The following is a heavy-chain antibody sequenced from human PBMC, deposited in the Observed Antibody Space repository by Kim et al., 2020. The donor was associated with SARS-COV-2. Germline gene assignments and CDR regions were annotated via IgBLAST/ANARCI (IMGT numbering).Heavy chain of an antibody. CDR1: GGSISSYY. CDR2: IYYSGST. V-gene: IGHV4-59*01. CDR3: ARGETWIQQWLWWFDP. D-gene: IGHD5-18*01. Sequence: SETLSLTCTVSGGSISSYYWSWIRQPPGKGLEWIGYIYYSGSTNYNPSLKSRVTISVDTAKNQFSLKLSSVPAAETAVYYCARGETWIQQWLWWFDPWG. J-gene: IGHJ5*02.